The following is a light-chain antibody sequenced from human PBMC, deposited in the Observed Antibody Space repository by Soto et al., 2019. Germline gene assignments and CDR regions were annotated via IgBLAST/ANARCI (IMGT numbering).Light chain of an antibody. J-gene: IGLJ1*01. CDR2: TNN. V-gene: IGLV1-44*01. Sequence: QSVLTQPPSTSGTPGQRVAISCSGTSSNIGSHTVNWYQQLPGTAPKLLIYTNNQRPSGVPDRFSGSKSGTSASLAISGLQSEDEADYYCAAWDDSLNGRVFGTGTKVTVL. CDR1: SSNIGSHT. CDR3: AAWDDSLNGRV.